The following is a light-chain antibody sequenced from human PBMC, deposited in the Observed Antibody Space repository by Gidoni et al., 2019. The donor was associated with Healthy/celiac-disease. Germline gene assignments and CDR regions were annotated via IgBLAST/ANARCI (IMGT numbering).Light chain of an antibody. Sequence: QSVLTQPPSASGTPGQRVTLACSGSSSNIGRNTVNWYQQLPGTAPKPLIYSNNQRPSGVPDRFSGSKSGTSASLAISGLQSEDEADYYCAAWDDSLNGPVFGGGTKLTVL. J-gene: IGLJ3*02. CDR3: AAWDDSLNGPV. V-gene: IGLV1-44*01. CDR2: SNN. CDR1: SSNIGRNT.